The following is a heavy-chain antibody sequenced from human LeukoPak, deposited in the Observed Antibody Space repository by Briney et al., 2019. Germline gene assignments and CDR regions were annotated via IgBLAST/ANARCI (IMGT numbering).Heavy chain of an antibody. V-gene: IGHV4-59*02. CDR1: GGSVSSYY. CDR3: ARVRLSGTYLDAFDI. Sequence: PSETLSLTCTVSGGSVSSYYWSWIRQPPGKGLEWIGYIYYSGSTNYNPSLKSRVTISVDTSKNQFFLKLNSITTADTAVYYCARVRLSGTYLDAFDIWGQGTMVTVSS. D-gene: IGHD1-26*01. J-gene: IGHJ3*02. CDR2: IYYSGST.